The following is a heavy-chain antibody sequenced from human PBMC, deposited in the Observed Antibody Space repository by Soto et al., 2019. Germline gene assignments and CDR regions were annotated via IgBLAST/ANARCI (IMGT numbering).Heavy chain of an antibody. Sequence: GGSLRLSCAASGFTFSSYGMHWVRQAPGKGLEWVAVISYDGSNKYYADSVKGRFTISRDNSKNTLYLQMNSLRAEDTDVYYCAKTALKIRFLEWLPFDYWGQGTLVTVSS. J-gene: IGHJ4*02. V-gene: IGHV3-30*18. CDR1: GFTFSSYG. D-gene: IGHD3-3*01. CDR3: AKTALKIRFLEWLPFDY. CDR2: ISYDGSNK.